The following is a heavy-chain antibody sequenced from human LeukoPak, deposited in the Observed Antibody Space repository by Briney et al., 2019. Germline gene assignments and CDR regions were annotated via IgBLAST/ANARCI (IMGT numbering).Heavy chain of an antibody. CDR1: GFSFSSYW. D-gene: IGHD6-19*01. Sequence: GGSLRLSCGASGFSFSSYWMHWVRQAPGKGLVWVSRINSDGSSTSYADSVKGRLTISRDNAKNTLYLQMNSLRAEDTAVYYCAREPGVAVAGPDYWGQGTLVTVSS. CDR2: INSDGSST. CDR3: AREPGVAVAGPDY. J-gene: IGHJ4*02. V-gene: IGHV3-74*01.